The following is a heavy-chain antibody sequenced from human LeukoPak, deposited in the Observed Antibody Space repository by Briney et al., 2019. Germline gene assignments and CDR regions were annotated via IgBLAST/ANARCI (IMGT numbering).Heavy chain of an antibody. CDR3: ATYVDTAMVVDAFDI. CDR2: IIPIFGTA. V-gene: IGHV1-69*01. CDR1: GGTFSSYA. Sequence: GASVKVSCKASGGTFSSYAISWVRQAPGQGLEWMGGIIPIFGTANYAQKFQGRVTITADESTSTAYMELSSLRSEDTAVYYCATYVDTAMVVDAFDIRGQGTMVTVSS. J-gene: IGHJ3*02. D-gene: IGHD5-18*01.